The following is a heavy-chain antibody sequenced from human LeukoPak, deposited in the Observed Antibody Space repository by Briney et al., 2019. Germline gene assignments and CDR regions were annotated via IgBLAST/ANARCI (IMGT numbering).Heavy chain of an antibody. V-gene: IGHV3-21*01. J-gene: IGHJ5*02. CDR2: ISSSSSYI. CDR3: ARFIVVVVATTNANWFDP. Sequence: GGSLRLSCAASGFTFSSYSMNWVRQAPGKGLEWVSSISSSSSYIYYADSVKGRFTISRDNAKNSLYLQMNCLRAEDTAVYYCARFIVVVVATTNANWFDPWGQGTLVTVSS. D-gene: IGHD2-15*01. CDR1: GFTFSSYS.